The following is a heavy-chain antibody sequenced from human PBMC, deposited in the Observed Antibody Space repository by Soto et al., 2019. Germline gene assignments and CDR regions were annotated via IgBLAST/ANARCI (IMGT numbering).Heavy chain of an antibody. Sequence: GGSLRLSCAASGFTFSSYSMNWVRQAPGKGLEWVSYISSSSTIYYADSVKGRFTISRDNAKNSLYLQMNSLRAEDTAVYYCARVGLDFWSGHDYYYMDVWGKGTTVTVSS. CDR2: ISSSSTI. V-gene: IGHV3-48*01. J-gene: IGHJ6*03. CDR1: GFTFSSYS. D-gene: IGHD3-3*01. CDR3: ARVGLDFWSGHDYYYMDV.